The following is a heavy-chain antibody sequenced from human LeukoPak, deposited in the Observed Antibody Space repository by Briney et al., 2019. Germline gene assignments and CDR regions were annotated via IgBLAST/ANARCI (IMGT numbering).Heavy chain of an antibody. Sequence: PGGSLRLSCAASGFIVSSNYMSWVRQAPGGGLEWVSVIYSDGRTYYIDSVKGRFTISRDNSKNTLYLQMNSLITEDTAVYYCARGMVRGVIDYWGQGTLVTVSS. D-gene: IGHD3-10*01. CDR1: GFIVSSNY. CDR3: ARGMVRGVIDY. V-gene: IGHV3-66*01. J-gene: IGHJ4*02. CDR2: IYSDGRT.